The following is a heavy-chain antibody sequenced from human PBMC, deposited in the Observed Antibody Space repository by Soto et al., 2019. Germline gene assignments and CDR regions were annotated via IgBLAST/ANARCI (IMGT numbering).Heavy chain of an antibody. CDR3: AKDSQRSGYSSGWYPGYIHY. CDR2: ISGSGGST. J-gene: IGHJ4*02. Sequence: EVQLLESGGGLVQPGGSLSLSCAASGFTFSSYAMSWVRQTPGKGLEWVPAISGSGGSTYYADSVKGRFTISRDNSKNTLYLQLNGLGAEDTAVYYCAKDSQRSGYSSGWYPGYIHYWGQGTLVTVSS. V-gene: IGHV3-23*01. D-gene: IGHD6-19*01. CDR1: GFTFSSYA.